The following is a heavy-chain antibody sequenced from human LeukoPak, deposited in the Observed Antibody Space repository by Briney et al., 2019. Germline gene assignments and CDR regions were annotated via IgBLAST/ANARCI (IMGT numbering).Heavy chain of an antibody. CDR3: ARVKEASAFDI. J-gene: IGHJ3*02. V-gene: IGHV3-21*01. Sequence: GGSLRLSCAASGFTFSSYSMNWVRQAPGKGLEWVSSISSSSSYIYYSDSVKGRFTISRDNAKNSLYLQMNSLRAEDTAVYYCARVKEASAFDIWGQGAMVTVSS. CDR2: ISSSSSYI. CDR1: GFTFSSYS. D-gene: IGHD5-12*01.